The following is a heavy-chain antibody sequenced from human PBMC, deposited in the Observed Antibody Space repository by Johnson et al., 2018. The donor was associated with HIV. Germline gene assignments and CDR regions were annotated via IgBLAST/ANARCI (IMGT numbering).Heavy chain of an antibody. V-gene: IGHV3-33*06. D-gene: IGHD1-26*01. CDR1: GFSFSAYA. J-gene: IGHJ3*01. CDR2: IWYDGHFT. Sequence: QVQLVESGGGVVRPGRSLRLSCVASGFSFSAYAIHWVRQAPGKGLEWVAVIWYDGHFTYYGESVKGRFTISSDNTKNTVFLEMNSLTAEDTGLYYCVKDGAHSGSHHDAFDVWGRGTVVTVSS. CDR3: VKDGAHSGSHHDAFDV.